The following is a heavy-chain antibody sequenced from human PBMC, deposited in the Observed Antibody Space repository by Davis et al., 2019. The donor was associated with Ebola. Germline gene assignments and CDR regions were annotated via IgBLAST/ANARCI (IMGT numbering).Heavy chain of an antibody. D-gene: IGHD3-10*01. V-gene: IGHV4-31*03. Sequence: PSETLSLTCTVSGGSISSGGYYWSWIRQHPGKGLEWIGYIYYSGSTYYNPSLKSRVTISVDTSKNQFSLKLSSVTAADTAVYYCARDMVRVRGLWTQLDYYYGMDVWGQGTTVTVSS. J-gene: IGHJ6*02. CDR1: GGSISSGGYY. CDR3: ARDMVRVRGLWTQLDYYYGMDV. CDR2: IYYSGST.